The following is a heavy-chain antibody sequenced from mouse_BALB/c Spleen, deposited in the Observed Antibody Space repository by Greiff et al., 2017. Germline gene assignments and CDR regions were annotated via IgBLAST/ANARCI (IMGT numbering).Heavy chain of an antibody. CDR1: GYTFTSYN. CDR3: ARESTAY. Sequence: QVQLQQPGAELVKPGASVKMSCKASGYTFTSYNMHWVKQTPGQGLEWIGAIYPGNGDTSYNQKFKGKATLTADKSSSTAYMQLSSLTSEDSAVYYCARESTAYWGQGTLVTVSA. V-gene: IGHV1-12*01. CDR2: IYPGNGDT. J-gene: IGHJ3*01. D-gene: IGHD1-1*01.